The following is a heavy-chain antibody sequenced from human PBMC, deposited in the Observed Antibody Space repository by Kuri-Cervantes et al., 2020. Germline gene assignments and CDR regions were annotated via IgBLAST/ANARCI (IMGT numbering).Heavy chain of an antibody. Sequence: ESLKTSLAAAGFTFDSYSMNRVRKAPGKGLEWVSYISSSSSTIYYADSVKGRFTISRDNAKNALSLQMIRLRDEDTAVYYCARQAPYYYGMDVWGHGTTVTVSS. CDR3: ARQAPYYYGMDV. CDR2: ISSSSSTI. CDR1: GFTFDSYS. J-gene: IGHJ6*02. V-gene: IGHV3-48*02.